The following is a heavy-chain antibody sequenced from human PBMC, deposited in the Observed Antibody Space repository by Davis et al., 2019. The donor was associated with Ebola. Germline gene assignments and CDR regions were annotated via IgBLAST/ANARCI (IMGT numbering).Heavy chain of an antibody. J-gene: IGHJ5*02. CDR3: ARTSMTSISDLGLGYNYFAP. CDR1: DGSFTGYF. V-gene: IGHV4-34*01. D-gene: IGHD2/OR15-2a*01. CDR2: ISHGGVT. Sequence: MPGGSLRLSCAIYDGSFTGYFWSWIRQPTGKGMEWIGQISHGGVTIYNPSLKSRLTISMDTSKNQFYLRLDSITAADTAVYYCARTSMTSISDLGLGYNYFAPWGQGTRVTVST.